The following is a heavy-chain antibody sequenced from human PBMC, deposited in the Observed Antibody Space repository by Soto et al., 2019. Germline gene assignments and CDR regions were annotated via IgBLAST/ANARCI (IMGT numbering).Heavy chain of an antibody. V-gene: IGHV3-23*01. CDR1: GFTFSSYA. Sequence: GGSLRLSCAASGFTFSSYAMSWVRQAPGKGLEWVSAISGSGGSTYYADSVKGRFTISRDNSKNTLYLQMNSLRAEDTAVYYFAKEGYSSSWYVRSYYFDYWGEGTLVTVSS. J-gene: IGHJ4*02. D-gene: IGHD6-13*01. CDR2: ISGSGGST. CDR3: AKEGYSSSWYVRSYYFDY.